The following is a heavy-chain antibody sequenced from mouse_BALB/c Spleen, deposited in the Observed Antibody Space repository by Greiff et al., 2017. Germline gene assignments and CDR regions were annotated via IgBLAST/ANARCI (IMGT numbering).Heavy chain of an antibody. J-gene: IGHJ2*01. CDR1: GYTFTDYA. CDR3: ARPKSSVGGYFDY. CDR2: ISTYYGDA. D-gene: IGHD1-3*01. V-gene: IGHV1S137*01. Sequence: QVQLQQSGAELVRPGVSVKISCKGSGYTFTDYAMHWVKQSHAKSLEWIGVISTYYGDASYNQKFKGKATMTVDKSSSTAYMELARLTSEDSAIYYCARPKSSVGGYFDYWGQGTTLTVSS.